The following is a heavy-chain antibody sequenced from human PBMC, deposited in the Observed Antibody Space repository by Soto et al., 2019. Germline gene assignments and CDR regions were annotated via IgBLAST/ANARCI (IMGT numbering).Heavy chain of an antibody. D-gene: IGHD3-10*02. CDR2: INHSGST. CDR3: ARYLGSMSY. CDR1: GGSFSGYY. Sequence: PSETLSLTCAVYGGSFSGYYWSWIRQPPGKGLEWIGEINHSGSTNYNPSLKSRVTISVDTSKNQFSLKLSSVTAADTAVYYCARYLGSMSYWGQGTLVTVSS. V-gene: IGHV4-34*01. J-gene: IGHJ4*02.